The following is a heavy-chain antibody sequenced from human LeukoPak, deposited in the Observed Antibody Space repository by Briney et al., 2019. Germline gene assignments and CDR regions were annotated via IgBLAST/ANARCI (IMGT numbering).Heavy chain of an antibody. J-gene: IGHJ6*02. CDR2: ISYDGGSQ. Sequence: GGSLRLSCEASGFTFRNYGVHWVRQAPGKGLEWVAVISYDGGSQYYADSVKGRFSISRDSSENTVYLQLNSLRVDDTAVYYCAKDRRMMSAYYGMDVWGQGTTVTVSS. CDR3: AKDRRMMSAYYGMDV. CDR1: GFTFRNYG. D-gene: IGHD3-16*01. V-gene: IGHV3-30*18.